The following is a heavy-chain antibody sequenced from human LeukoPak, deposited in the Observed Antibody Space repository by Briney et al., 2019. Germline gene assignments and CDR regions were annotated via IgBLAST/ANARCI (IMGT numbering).Heavy chain of an antibody. Sequence: SETLSPTCTVSGGSISSYYRSWIRQPPGKGLEWIGYIYYSGSTYYNPSLKSRVTISVDTSKNQFSLKLSSVTAADTAVYYCARSPPSKYYDSSGYYPDAFDIWGQGTMVTVSS. CDR3: ARSPPSKYYDSSGYYPDAFDI. V-gene: IGHV4-59*08. CDR2: IYYSGST. CDR1: GGSISSYY. D-gene: IGHD3-22*01. J-gene: IGHJ3*02.